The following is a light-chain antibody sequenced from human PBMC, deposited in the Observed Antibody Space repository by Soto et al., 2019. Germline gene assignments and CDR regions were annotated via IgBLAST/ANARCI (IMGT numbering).Light chain of an antibody. CDR3: AAWDDNLSGWV. J-gene: IGLJ3*02. Sequence: QSVLTQPPSASGTPGQRLTISCSGSKSNIGGYYVYWYQQFPGTAPKLLISDRDQRPSGVPDRFSGSKAGTSASLAISGLRSEDEADYHCAAWDDNLSGWVFGGGTKLTVL. CDR1: KSNIGGYY. V-gene: IGLV1-47*01. CDR2: DRD.